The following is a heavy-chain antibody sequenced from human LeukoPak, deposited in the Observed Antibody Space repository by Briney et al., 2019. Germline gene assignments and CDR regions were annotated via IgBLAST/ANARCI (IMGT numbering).Heavy chain of an antibody. CDR1: GFTVSDNY. D-gene: IGHD2/OR15-2a*01. V-gene: IGHV3-53*01. CDR2: IYGGST. J-gene: IGHJ6*03. CDR3: ARDFEGVHRTTNSYTYYYYMDV. Sequence: GGSLRLSCAASGFTVSDNYMTWVRQAPGKGLEWVSIIYGGSTYYADSVKGRFTIARDNSKNTVYLQMNTLRAEDTAVYYCARDFEGVHRTTNSYTYYYYMDVWGKGTTVIVSS.